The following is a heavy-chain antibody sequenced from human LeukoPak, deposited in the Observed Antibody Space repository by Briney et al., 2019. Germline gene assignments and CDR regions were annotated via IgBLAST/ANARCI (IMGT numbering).Heavy chain of an antibody. V-gene: IGHV3-21*01. J-gene: IGHJ4*02. CDR2: ISSSSSYI. CDR1: GFTFSSYS. CDR3: ASEVGATSVDFDY. D-gene: IGHD1-26*01. Sequence: GGSLRLSCAASGFTFSSYSMNWVRQAPGKGLEWVSSISSSSSYIYYADSVKGRFTIPRDNAKNSLYLQMNSLRAEDTAVYYCASEVGATSVDFDYWGQGTLVTVSS.